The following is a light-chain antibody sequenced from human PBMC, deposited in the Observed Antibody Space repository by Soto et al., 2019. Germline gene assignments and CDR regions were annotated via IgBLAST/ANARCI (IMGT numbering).Light chain of an antibody. CDR3: GTWDTSLRAVV. CDR2: DND. J-gene: IGLJ2*01. V-gene: IGLV1-51*01. CDR1: SSNIGSKY. Sequence: QSVLTQPPSVAAAPGQKVTISCSGSSSNIGSKYVSWYQQFPGTAPKLLIFDNDKRPSASPDRFSGCKSGTSATLDNNGIQTGGGGDYYYGTWDTSLRAVVFGGGTKLTVL.